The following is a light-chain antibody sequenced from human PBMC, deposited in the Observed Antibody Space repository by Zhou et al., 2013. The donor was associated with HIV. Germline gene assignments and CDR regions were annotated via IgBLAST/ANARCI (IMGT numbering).Light chain of an antibody. Sequence: EIVMTQSPLSLPVTPGEPASISCRSSQSLLHSNGYNYLNWYLQKPGQSPQLLIYLGSNRASGVPDRFSGSGSGTDFTLKISRVEAEDVGVYYCMQALQTPLTFGGGPRWRSN. CDR1: QSLLHSNGYNY. J-gene: IGKJ4*01. CDR3: MQALQTPLT. CDR2: LGS. V-gene: IGKV2-28*01.